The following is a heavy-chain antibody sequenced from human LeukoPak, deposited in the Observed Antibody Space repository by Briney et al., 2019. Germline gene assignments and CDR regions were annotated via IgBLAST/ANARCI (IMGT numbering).Heavy chain of an antibody. V-gene: IGHV1-2*02. CDR2: INPNGGAT. CDR3: ACGPVTTNE. Sequence: AALKLVYQTCGYTFSDYNMHRARQAPGQGHEWMGWINPNGGATNYAQKFQGRVTMTRDTSISTVYMELNSLRSDDTAVYYCACGPVTTNEWGQGRMVTVSS. CDR1: GYTFSDYN. J-gene: IGHJ3*01. D-gene: IGHD4-17*01.